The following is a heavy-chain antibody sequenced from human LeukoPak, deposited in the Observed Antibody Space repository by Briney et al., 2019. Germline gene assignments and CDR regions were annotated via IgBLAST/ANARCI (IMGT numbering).Heavy chain of an antibody. Sequence: PSETLSLTCAVYGGSFSGYYWSWIRQPPGKGLEWIGEINHSGSTNYNPSLKSRVTISVDTSKNQFSLKLSSVTAADTAVYYCARLGAYYYDSSGSWRDYWGQGTLVTVSS. V-gene: IGHV4-34*01. J-gene: IGHJ4*02. CDR2: INHSGST. CDR1: GGSFSGYY. D-gene: IGHD3-22*01. CDR3: ARLGAYYYDSSGSWRDY.